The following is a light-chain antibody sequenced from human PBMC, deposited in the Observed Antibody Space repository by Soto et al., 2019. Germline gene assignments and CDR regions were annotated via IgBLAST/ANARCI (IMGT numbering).Light chain of an antibody. Sequence: QSALTQPASVSGSPGQSITISCTGTSSDVGGYNYVSWYQQHPGKAPKLMIYDVSNRPSGVSNRFSGSKSGNTASLTISGLKADDAADYYCSSYTSSSTPVVFGVGTKLTVL. V-gene: IGLV2-14*01. CDR3: SSYTSSSTPVV. CDR1: SSDVGGYNY. CDR2: DVS. J-gene: IGLJ2*01.